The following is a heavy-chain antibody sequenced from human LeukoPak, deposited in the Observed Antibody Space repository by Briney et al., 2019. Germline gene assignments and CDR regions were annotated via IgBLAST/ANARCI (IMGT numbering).Heavy chain of an antibody. CDR1: GFIFSHYG. D-gene: IGHD2-21*01. CDR3: ARELSQIVWGGLDY. Sequence: GGSLRLSCAASGFIFSHYGMHWVRQAPGKGLEWVAVIQNDASTENFADSVKGRFTISRDNSKNTVFLQMYSLRVEDTAVYYCARELSQIVWGGLDYGGQGTLVSVSS. CDR2: IQNDASTE. J-gene: IGHJ4*02. V-gene: IGHV3-33*05.